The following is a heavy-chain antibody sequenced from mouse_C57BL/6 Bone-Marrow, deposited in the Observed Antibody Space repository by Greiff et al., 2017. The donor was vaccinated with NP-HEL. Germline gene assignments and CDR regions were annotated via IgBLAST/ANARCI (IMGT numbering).Heavy chain of an antibody. V-gene: IGHV1-50*01. CDR2: IDPSDSST. J-gene: IGHJ3*01. Sequence: QVQLQQPGAELVKPGASVKLSCKASGYTFTSYWMQWVKQRPGQGLEWIGEIDPSDSSTNYNQKFKGKATLTVDTSSSTAYMQLSSLTSEDSAVYYCARGWLLAYWGQGTLVTVSA. CDR3: ARGWLLAY. CDR1: GYTFTSYW. D-gene: IGHD2-3*01.